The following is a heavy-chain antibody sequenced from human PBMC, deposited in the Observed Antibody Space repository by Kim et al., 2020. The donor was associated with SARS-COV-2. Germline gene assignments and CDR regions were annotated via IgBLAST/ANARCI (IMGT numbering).Heavy chain of an antibody. Sequence: SETLSLTCTVSGGSISSYYWSWIRQPPGKGLEWIGYIYYSGSTNYNPSLKSRVTISVDTSKNQFSLKLSSVTAADTAVYYCARHLMTTVTTRTIRDAFDIWGQGTMVTVSS. D-gene: IGHD4-17*01. CDR2: IYYSGST. J-gene: IGHJ3*02. V-gene: IGHV4-59*08. CDR3: ARHLMTTVTTRTIRDAFDI. CDR1: GGSISSYY.